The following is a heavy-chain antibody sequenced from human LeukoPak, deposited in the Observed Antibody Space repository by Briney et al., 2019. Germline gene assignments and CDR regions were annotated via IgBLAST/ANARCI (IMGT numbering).Heavy chain of an antibody. CDR3: ARDRCSGGSCYSFDY. D-gene: IGHD2-15*01. Sequence: SETLSLTCAVSGGSISSGGYSWSWIRQPPGKGLEWIGYIYYSGSTYYNPFLKSRVTISVDTSKNQFSLKLSSVTAADTAVYYCARDRCSGGSCYSFDYWGQGTLVTVSS. J-gene: IGHJ4*02. V-gene: IGHV4-30-4*07. CDR2: IYYSGST. CDR1: GGSISSGGYS.